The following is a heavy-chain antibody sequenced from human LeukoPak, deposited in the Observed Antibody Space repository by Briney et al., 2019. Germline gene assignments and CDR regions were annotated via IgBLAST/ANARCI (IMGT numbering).Heavy chain of an antibody. CDR2: ISSSSSTI. V-gene: IGHV3-48*01. J-gene: IGHJ5*02. D-gene: IGHD6-13*01. Sequence: GGSLRLSCAASGFTFSSYSMNWVRQAPGKGLEWVSYISSSSSTIYYADSVKGRFTISRDNAKNSLYLQMNSLRAEDTAVYYCARGLGYSSSWYERGKGFDPWGQGTLVTVSS. CDR1: GFTFSSYS. CDR3: ARGLGYSSSWYERGKGFDP.